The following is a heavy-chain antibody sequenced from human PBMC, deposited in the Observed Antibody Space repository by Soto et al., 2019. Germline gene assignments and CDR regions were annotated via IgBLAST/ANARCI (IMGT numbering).Heavy chain of an antibody. V-gene: IGHV3-23*01. J-gene: IGHJ6*02. CDR2: ISGSGGST. CDR1: GFTFSSYA. D-gene: IGHD3-10*01. CDR3: AKDPLWFGELSADYYGMDV. Sequence: GWSLRLSCAASGFTFSSYAMSWVRQAPGKGLEWVSAISGSGGSTYYADSVKGRFTISRDNSKNTLYLQMNSLRAEDTAVYYCAKDPLWFGELSADYYGMDVWGQGTTVTVSS.